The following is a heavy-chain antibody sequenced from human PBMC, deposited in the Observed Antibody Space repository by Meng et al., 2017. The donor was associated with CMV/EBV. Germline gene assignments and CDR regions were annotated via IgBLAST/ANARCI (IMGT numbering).Heavy chain of an antibody. CDR1: GYTFTSYY. Sequence: ASVKVSCKASGYTFTSYYMHWVRQAPGQGLEWMGIINPSGGSTSYAQKFQGRVTMTRDTSTSTVYMELGSLRSEDTAVYYCARGDIVVVPAAIRKSFDPWGQGTLVTVSS. CDR3: ARGDIVVVPAAIRKSFDP. J-gene: IGHJ5*02. CDR2: INPSGGST. V-gene: IGHV1-46*01. D-gene: IGHD2-2*01.